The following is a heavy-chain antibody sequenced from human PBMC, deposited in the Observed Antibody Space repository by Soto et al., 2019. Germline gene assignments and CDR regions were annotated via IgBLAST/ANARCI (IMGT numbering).Heavy chain of an antibody. CDR2: INHSGST. CDR3: ARVVGFVAARPTYYYGMDV. CDR1: GGSFSGYY. D-gene: IGHD6-6*01. V-gene: IGHV4-34*01. Sequence: ETLSLTCAVYGGSFSGYYWSWIRQPPGKGLEWIGEINHSGSTNYNPSLKSRVTISVDTSKNQFSLKLSSVTAADTAVYYCARVVGFVAARPTYYYGMDVWGQGTTVTVSS. J-gene: IGHJ6*02.